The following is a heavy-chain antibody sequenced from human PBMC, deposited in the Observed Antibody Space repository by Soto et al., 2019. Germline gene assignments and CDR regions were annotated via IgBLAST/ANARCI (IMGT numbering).Heavy chain of an antibody. V-gene: IGHV3-7*01. CDR2: IKQDGSEK. CDR3: AIMIFGVGKDH. J-gene: IGHJ4*02. D-gene: IGHD3-3*01. CDR1: GFTFTDYW. Sequence: EVQLVESGGALVQPGGSLRLSCAASGFTFTDYWMNWVRQAPGKGLEWVANIKQDGSEKYYVDSVKGRFTISRDNAKNSLYLQMNSLRAEDTAVYYCAIMIFGVGKDHWGQGTLVTVSS.